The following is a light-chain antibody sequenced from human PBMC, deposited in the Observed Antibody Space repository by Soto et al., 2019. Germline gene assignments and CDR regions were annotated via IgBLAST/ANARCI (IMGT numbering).Light chain of an antibody. V-gene: IGKV1-39*01. CDR3: EQTHNTVHS. CDR1: QNIERY. J-gene: IGKJ2*01. CDR2: AAS. Sequence: DIQMTQSPSSLSASIGDRVTITCRASQNIERYLNWYQHKPGKAPQLLMFAASNLESGVPSRFSGSGSGTDFTLTISSLQPEDFATHYCEQTHNTVHSFGQGTKVDIK.